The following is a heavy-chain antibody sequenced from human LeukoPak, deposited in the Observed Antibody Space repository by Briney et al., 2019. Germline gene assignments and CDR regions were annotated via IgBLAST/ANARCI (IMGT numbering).Heavy chain of an antibody. D-gene: IGHD6-13*01. CDR3: AKAYAGTGPGGAFDI. V-gene: IGHV3-23*01. CDR1: GFTFSSYA. Sequence: PGGSLRLSCAASGFTFSSYAMSWVRQAPGKGLEWVSSISGSSGSTYYADSEKGRFTISRDNYKNTRYLPMSSLRAEDTAVYYCAKAYAGTGPGGAFDIWGQGTMVTVSS. CDR2: ISGSSGST. J-gene: IGHJ3*02.